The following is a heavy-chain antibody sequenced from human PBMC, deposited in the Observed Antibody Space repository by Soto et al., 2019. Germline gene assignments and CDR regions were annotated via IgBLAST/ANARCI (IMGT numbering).Heavy chain of an antibody. Sequence: SETLSLTCGVSGGSIGSSNWWSWVRQPPWKGLEWIGYIYYSGSTNSNPSLKSRVTISVDTSKNQFSLKLSSVTAADTAVYYCARHVYDILTGYYAVDYWGQGTLVTVSS. D-gene: IGHD3-9*01. J-gene: IGHJ4*02. CDR2: IYYSGST. V-gene: IGHV4-59*08. CDR1: GGSIGSSNW. CDR3: ARHVYDILTGYYAVDY.